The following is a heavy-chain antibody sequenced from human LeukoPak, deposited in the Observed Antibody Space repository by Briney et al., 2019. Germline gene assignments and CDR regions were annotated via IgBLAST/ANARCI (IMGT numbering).Heavy chain of an antibody. V-gene: IGHV4-61*02. CDR3: ARQTFGVLYFDS. Sequence: PSETLALTCIVSGGSISRGSYYWNWIRQPAGKGLEWMGRIYNSGTTNYNPSPNSRVTISTDMSKNQISLKLSSVTAADTAVYYCARQTFGVLYFDSWGQGTLVVVSS. CDR2: IYNSGTT. J-gene: IGHJ4*02. CDR1: GGSISRGSYY. D-gene: IGHD3-10*01.